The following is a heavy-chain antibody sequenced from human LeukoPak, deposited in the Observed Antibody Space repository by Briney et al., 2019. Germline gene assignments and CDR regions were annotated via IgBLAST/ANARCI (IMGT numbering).Heavy chain of an antibody. D-gene: IGHD2-2*01. CDR1: GFTFSSYA. CDR2: ISGSGGST. CDR3: AKVRISRPFNYFDY. V-gene: IGHV3-23*01. Sequence: GGSLRLSCAASGFTFSSYAMSWVRQAPGKGLEWVSAISGSGGSTYYADSVKGRFTISRDNSKNTLYLQMNSLRAEGTAVYYCAKVRISRPFNYFDYWGQGTLVTVSS. J-gene: IGHJ4*02.